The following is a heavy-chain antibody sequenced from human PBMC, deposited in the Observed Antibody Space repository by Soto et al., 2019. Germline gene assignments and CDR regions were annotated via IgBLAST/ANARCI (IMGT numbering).Heavy chain of an antibody. CDR1: GDSIRSRSHH. J-gene: IGHJ4*02. CDR3: ATSPLLYVWGSYRSLFDY. D-gene: IGHD3-16*02. Sequence: SVNPAPKFPVSGDSIRSRSHHWVKIRQPPGKGLEWIGSIYYSGSTYYNPSLKSRVTISVDTSKNQFSLKLSSVTAADTAVYYWATSPLLYVWGSYRSLFDYWGKGTLVTV. V-gene: IGHV4-39*05. CDR2: IYYSGST.